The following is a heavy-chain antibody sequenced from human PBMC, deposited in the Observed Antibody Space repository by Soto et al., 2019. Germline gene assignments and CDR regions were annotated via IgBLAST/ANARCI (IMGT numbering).Heavy chain of an antibody. Sequence: VQLVESGGGVVQPGRSLRLSCAASRFTFSRYAMHWVRQAPGKGLEWVAVISYDGRQKHYVDSVKGRFTISRDESDNTLYLQMSSLRPEDTAVYYCAKDGYFDTYYFDHWGQGTLVTVSS. D-gene: IGHD3-22*01. V-gene: IGHV3-30*04. CDR2: ISYDGRQK. CDR1: RFTFSRYA. CDR3: AKDGYFDTYYFDH. J-gene: IGHJ4*02.